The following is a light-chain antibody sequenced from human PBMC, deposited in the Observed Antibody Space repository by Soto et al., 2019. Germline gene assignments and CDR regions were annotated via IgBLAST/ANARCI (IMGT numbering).Light chain of an antibody. CDR2: GAS. CDR1: QSVSSSY. Sequence: EIVLTQSLGTLSLPPGERATLSCRASQSVSSSYLAWYQQKPGQAPRLLIYGASNRATGIPDRFSGSGSGTDFTLTISRLEPEDFAVYYCQQYGTSPLTFGGGTKVDIK. CDR3: QQYGTSPLT. J-gene: IGKJ4*01. V-gene: IGKV3-20*01.